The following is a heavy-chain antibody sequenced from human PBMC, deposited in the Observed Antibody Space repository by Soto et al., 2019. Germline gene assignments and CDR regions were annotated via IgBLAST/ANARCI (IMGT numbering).Heavy chain of an antibody. J-gene: IGHJ6*02. Sequence: PGGSLRLSCAASGFTFSSYGMHWVRQAPGKGLEWVAVISYDGSNKYYADSVKGRFTISRDNSKNTLYLQMNSLRAEDTVVYYCAKDHLYSSGWYTKGWYYYYGMDVWGQGTTVTVSS. CDR3: AKDHLYSSGWYTKGWYYYYGMDV. V-gene: IGHV3-30*18. CDR2: ISYDGSNK. D-gene: IGHD6-19*01. CDR1: GFTFSSYG.